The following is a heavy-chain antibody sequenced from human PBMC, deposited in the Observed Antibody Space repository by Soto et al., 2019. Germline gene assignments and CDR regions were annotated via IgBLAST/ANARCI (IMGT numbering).Heavy chain of an antibody. CDR3: ARHQGPAAGNYGMDV. Sequence: EVQLVESGGGLVKPGGSLRLSCAASGFTFSSYSMNWVLQAPGKGLEWVASISSSISYIYYADLVKGRFTISRAKAKNSLLLQMSSLRDEATALYYCARHQGPAAGNYGMDVWGRGTTVTVSS. CDR1: GFTFSSYS. D-gene: IGHD6-13*01. V-gene: IGHV3-21*02. J-gene: IGHJ6*02. CDR2: ISSSISYI.